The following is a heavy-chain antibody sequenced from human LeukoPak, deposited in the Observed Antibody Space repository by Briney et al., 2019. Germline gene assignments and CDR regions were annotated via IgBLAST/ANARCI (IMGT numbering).Heavy chain of an antibody. J-gene: IGHJ4*02. CDR1: GFRFSDYS. Sequence: KAGGSLRLSCAASGFRFSDYSINWVRQPPGKGLEWVSSISGSSTYLFYADSVKGRFTISRDNAKNSLYLQMNSLRAEDTAVYYCARGHRLYYDSSGYYYYFDYWGQGTLVTVSS. D-gene: IGHD3-22*01. V-gene: IGHV3-21*01. CDR3: ARGHRLYYDSSGYYYYFDY. CDR2: ISGSSTYL.